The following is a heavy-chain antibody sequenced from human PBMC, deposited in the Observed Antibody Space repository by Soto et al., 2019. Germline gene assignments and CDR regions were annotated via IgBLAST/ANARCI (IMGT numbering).Heavy chain of an antibody. CDR2: INHSEST. V-gene: IGHV4-34*01. D-gene: IGHD3-3*01. CDR1: GGTFSGYY. CDR3: ARGRTYYVFWSGYPSTPNYAEYYHGMDV. Sequence: SETLSLTCAVYGGTFSGYYWSWIRQPPGKGLERIGEINHSESTNYSPSLTSRVTFSVDTTKKQSSLQLTSWTAADTAVYYCARGRTYYVFWSGYPSTPNYAEYYHGMDVWGQGTTVTVSS. J-gene: IGHJ6*02.